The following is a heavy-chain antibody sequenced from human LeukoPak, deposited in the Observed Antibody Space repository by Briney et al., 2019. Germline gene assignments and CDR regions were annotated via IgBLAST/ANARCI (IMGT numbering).Heavy chain of an antibody. V-gene: IGHV1-2*02. D-gene: IGHD6-13*01. CDR3: AGGIAAAGYGY. CDR2: INPNSGGT. CDR1: GSTFTGYD. J-gene: IGHJ4*02. Sequence: ASVKVSCKASGSTFTGYDMHWVRQSAGQGLEWMGWINPNSGGTNYAQKFQGRVTMTRDTSISTAYMGLSRLRSDDTAVYYCAGGIAAAGYGYWGQGTLVTVSS.